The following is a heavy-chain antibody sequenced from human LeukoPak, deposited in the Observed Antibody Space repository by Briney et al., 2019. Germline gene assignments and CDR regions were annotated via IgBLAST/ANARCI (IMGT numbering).Heavy chain of an antibody. Sequence: ASVKVSCKASGGTFSSYAISWVRQAPGQGLEWMGIINPSGGSTIYAHKFQGRVTMTRDMSTTTVYMELNSLRSEDTALYYCARDRSTAVAGRSWYFDLWGRGTLVTVSS. CDR2: INPSGGST. CDR3: ARDRSTAVAGRSWYFDL. V-gene: IGHV1-46*01. J-gene: IGHJ2*01. CDR1: GGTFSSYA. D-gene: IGHD6-6*01.